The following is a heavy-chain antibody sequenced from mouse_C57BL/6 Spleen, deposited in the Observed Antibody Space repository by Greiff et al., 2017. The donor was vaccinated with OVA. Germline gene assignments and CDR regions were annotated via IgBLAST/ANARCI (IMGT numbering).Heavy chain of an antibody. D-gene: IGHD1-1*01. Sequence: QVQLQQPGAELVRPGSSVKLSCKASGYTFPSYWLDWVTQRPGKGLAWIGNIYHSDSETHYNPKFKAKAQLTVEKYSSTADMQLSSLTSEDSAVYYCARGVLYYGRVDYWGQGTTLTVSS. J-gene: IGHJ2*01. CDR2: IYHSDSET. V-gene: IGHV1-61*01. CDR1: GYTFPSYW. CDR3: ARGVLYYGRVDY.